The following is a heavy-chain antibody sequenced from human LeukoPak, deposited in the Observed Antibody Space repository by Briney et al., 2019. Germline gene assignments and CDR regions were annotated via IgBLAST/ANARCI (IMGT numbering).Heavy chain of an antibody. CDR3: ARDGSGYSSGWYDY. V-gene: IGHV3-66*01. D-gene: IGHD6-19*01. CDR1: GFTVSSNY. CDR2: IYSGGST. Sequence: GGSLKLSCAASGFTVSSNYMSWVRQAPGKGLEWVSVIYSGGSTYYADSVKGRFTISRDNSKNTLYLQMNSLRAEDTAVYYCARDGSGYSSGWYDYWGQGTLVTVSS. J-gene: IGHJ4*02.